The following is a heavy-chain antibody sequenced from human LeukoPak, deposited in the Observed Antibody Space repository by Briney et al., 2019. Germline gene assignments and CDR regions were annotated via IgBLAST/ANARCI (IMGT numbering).Heavy chain of an antibody. CDR3: ARGWGSNVYASAFDV. D-gene: IGHD3-16*01. V-gene: IGHV3-33*01. CDR1: GFTFSTYG. Sequence: GGSLRLSCAASGFTFSTYGMHWVRQAPGKGLEWVTVIWHDGSHKDYADSVKGRFTISRDNSKNTLYLQMNDLRAEDTAVYYCARGWGSNVYASAFDVWGQGTMVTVSS. CDR2: IWHDGSHK. J-gene: IGHJ3*01.